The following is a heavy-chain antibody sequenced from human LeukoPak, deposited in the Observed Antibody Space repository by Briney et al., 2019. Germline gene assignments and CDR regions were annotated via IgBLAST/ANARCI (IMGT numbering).Heavy chain of an antibody. J-gene: IGHJ4*02. V-gene: IGHV3-11*01. D-gene: IGHD2-2*01. Sequence: GGSLRLSCAASGFTFSDYYMRWFRQAPGKGLEWVSYIGSGGGPIYYADSVKGRFTISRDNGKSSLYLQMNSLRAEDTALYYCARALRDSCWYYEYWGQGTLVTVSS. CDR3: ARALRDSCWYYEY. CDR2: IGSGGGPI. CDR1: GFTFSDYY.